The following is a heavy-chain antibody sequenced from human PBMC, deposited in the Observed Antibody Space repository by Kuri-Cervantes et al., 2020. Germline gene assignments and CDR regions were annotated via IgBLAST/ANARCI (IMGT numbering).Heavy chain of an antibody. J-gene: IGHJ2*01. Sequence: SETLSLTCTVSGGSISSYYWSWIRQPPGKGLEWIGYIYYSGSTNSNPSLKSRVTISIDTSRHQFSLKLTSVTAADTAVYYCARDWRGSGDQYPFDLWGRGTLVTVSS. V-gene: IGHV4-59*01. CDR1: GGSISSYY. CDR3: ARDWRGSGDQYPFDL. CDR2: IYYSGST. D-gene: IGHD6-19*01.